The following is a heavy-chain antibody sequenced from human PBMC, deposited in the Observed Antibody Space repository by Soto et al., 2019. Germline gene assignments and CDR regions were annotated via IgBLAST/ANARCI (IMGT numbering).Heavy chain of an antibody. J-gene: IGHJ5*02. CDR3: AVVDSTGNWFDP. D-gene: IGHD6-25*01. V-gene: IGHV4-39*01. CDR1: GGSISSSDFY. Sequence: TSETLSLTCTVSGGSISSSDFYWGWLRQTPGKGLEFIGSMYYSGTTYYNPSLKSRVTISVDTSKNQFTLKLISVTAADTAVYYCAVVDSTGNWFDPWGEGALVTVS. CDR2: MYYSGTT.